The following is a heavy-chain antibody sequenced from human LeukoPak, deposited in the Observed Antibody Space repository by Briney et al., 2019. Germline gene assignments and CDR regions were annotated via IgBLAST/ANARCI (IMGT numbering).Heavy chain of an antibody. CDR3: ARDFQPTY. Sequence: SQTLSLTCTVSGGSISSGDYYWSWIRQPPGKGLEWIGYIYYSGSTYYNPSLESRVTISIDTSKNQFSLKLNSVTAADTAVYYCARDFQPTYWGQGTLVTVSS. CDR1: GGSISSGDYY. J-gene: IGHJ4*02. V-gene: IGHV4-30-4*01. CDR2: IYYSGST.